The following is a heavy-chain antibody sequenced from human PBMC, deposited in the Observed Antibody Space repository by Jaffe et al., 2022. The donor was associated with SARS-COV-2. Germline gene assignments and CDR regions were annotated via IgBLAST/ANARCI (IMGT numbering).Heavy chain of an antibody. CDR3: TTSSGSQDYDFWSGPYYYYGMDV. V-gene: IGHV3-15*01. CDR1: GFTFSNAW. J-gene: IGHJ6*02. CDR2: IKSKTDGGTT. D-gene: IGHD3-3*01. Sequence: EVQLVESGGGLVKPGGSLRLSCAASGFTFSNAWMSWVRQAPGKGLEWVGRIKSKTDGGTTDYAAPVKGRFTISRDDSKNTLYLQMNSLKTEDTAVYYCTTSSGSQDYDFWSGPYYYYGMDVWGQGTTVTVSS.